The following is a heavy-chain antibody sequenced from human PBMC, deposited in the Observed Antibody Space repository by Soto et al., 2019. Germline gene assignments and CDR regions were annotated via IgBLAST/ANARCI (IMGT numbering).Heavy chain of an antibody. Sequence: GGSLRLSCAASGFTFSSYNMNWVRQAPGKGLEWISYISSTGSTTYYADSVKGRFTTSRDNAKNSLFLQMNSLRGEDTAVYYCAREARGFDYWGQGTLVTVSS. V-gene: IGHV3-48*01. D-gene: IGHD3-10*01. CDR2: ISSTGSTT. CDR3: AREARGFDY. CDR1: GFTFSSYN. J-gene: IGHJ4*02.